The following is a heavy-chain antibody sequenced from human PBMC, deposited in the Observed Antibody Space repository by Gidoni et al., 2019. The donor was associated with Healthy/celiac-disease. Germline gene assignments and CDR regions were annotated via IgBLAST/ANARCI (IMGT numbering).Heavy chain of an antibody. CDR1: GFTVDGDA. D-gene: IGHD4-17*01. J-gene: IGHJ3*02. CDR2: ISWNSGSR. CDR3: AKDVTTEGIGAFDI. V-gene: IGHV3-9*01. Sequence: EVQLVESGRGLVQPGRSLRLSCAASGFTVDGDAMDWVRQAPGKGLEWVSGISWNSGSRGYADSVKGRFTIARDNAKNILYLQMNSMRAEDTALYYCAKDVTTEGIGAFDIWGQGTMVTVSS.